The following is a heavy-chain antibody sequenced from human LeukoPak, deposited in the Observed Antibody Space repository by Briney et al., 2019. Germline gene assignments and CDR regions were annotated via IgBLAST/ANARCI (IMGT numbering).Heavy chain of an antibody. CDR3: ARLDFPPRAALYYYYYMDV. D-gene: IGHD6-13*01. Sequence: SETLSLTCTVSGGSISSSSYYWGWIRQPPGKGLEWIGSIYYSGSTYYNPSLKSRVTISVDTSKNQFSLKLSSVTAADTAVYYCARLDFPPRAALYYYYYMDVWGKGTTVTVSS. CDR1: GGSISSSSYY. CDR2: IYYSGST. V-gene: IGHV4-39*01. J-gene: IGHJ6*03.